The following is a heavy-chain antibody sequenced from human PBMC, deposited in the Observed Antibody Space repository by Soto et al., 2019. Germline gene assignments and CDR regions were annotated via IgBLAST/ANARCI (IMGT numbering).Heavy chain of an antibody. V-gene: IGHV1-69*13. J-gene: IGHJ6*02. CDR3: ARYGTGTTAVDYYYGMDV. CDR1: GDTFSSYA. CDR2: IIPIFGTA. Sequence: SVKVSCKASGDTFSSYAISWVRQAPGQGLEWMGGIIPIFGTANYAQKFQGRVTITADESTSTAYMELSSLRSEDTAVYYCARYGTGTTAVDYYYGMDVWGQGTTVTVSS. D-gene: IGHD1-7*01.